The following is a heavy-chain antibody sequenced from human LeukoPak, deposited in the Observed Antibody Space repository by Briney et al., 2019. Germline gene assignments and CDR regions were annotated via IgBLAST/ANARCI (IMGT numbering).Heavy chain of an antibody. V-gene: IGHV1-8*03. J-gene: IGHJ3*02. CDR1: GYTFTSYD. CDR3: ARWDYYDSRTFDI. Sequence: GASVKVSCKASGYTFTSYDINWVRQVTGQGLEWMGWMNTKSGNTGYAQKFQGRVTITRNTSISTAYMEMSSLRYEDTAVYYCARWDYYDSRTFDIWGQGTMVTVSS. D-gene: IGHD3-22*01. CDR2: MNTKSGNT.